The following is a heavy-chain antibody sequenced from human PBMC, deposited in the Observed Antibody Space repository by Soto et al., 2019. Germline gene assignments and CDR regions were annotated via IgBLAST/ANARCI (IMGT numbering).Heavy chain of an antibody. CDR3: ARTGYSSGWYY. D-gene: IGHD6-19*01. V-gene: IGHV4-34*01. J-gene: IGHJ4*02. Sequence: PSETLSLTCAVYGGSFSGYYWSWIRQPPGKGLEWIGEINHSGSTNYNPSLKSRVTISVDTSKNQFSLKLSSVTAADTAVYYCARTGYSSGWYYWGQGTLVTVPQ. CDR2: INHSGST. CDR1: GGSFSGYY.